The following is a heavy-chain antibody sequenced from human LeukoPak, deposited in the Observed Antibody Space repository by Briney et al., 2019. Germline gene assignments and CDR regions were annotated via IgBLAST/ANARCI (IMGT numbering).Heavy chain of an antibody. V-gene: IGHV4-59*11. J-gene: IGHJ4*02. D-gene: IGHD6-13*01. CDR1: GGSISSHY. Sequence: SETLSLTCTVSGGSISSHYWSWIRQPPGKGLEWVGYIYYSGSTNYNPSLKSRVTISVDTSKNQFSLKLSSVTAADTAVYYCAGGGIYWGQGTPVTVSS. CDR3: AGGGIY. CDR2: IYYSGST.